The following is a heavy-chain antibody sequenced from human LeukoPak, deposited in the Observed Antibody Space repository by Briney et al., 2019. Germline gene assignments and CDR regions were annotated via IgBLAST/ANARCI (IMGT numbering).Heavy chain of an antibody. D-gene: IGHD3-3*01. CDR2: ISGSGGST. CDR3: ARGALVLRFLEWLTDYYYYMDV. CDR1: GFTFSSYG. J-gene: IGHJ6*03. Sequence: GGTLRLSCAASGFTFSSYGMSWVRQAPGKGLEWVSAISGSGGSTYYADSVKGRFTISRDNSKNTLYLQMNSLRAEDTAVYYCARGALVLRFLEWLTDYYYYMDVWGKGTTVTVSS. V-gene: IGHV3-23*01.